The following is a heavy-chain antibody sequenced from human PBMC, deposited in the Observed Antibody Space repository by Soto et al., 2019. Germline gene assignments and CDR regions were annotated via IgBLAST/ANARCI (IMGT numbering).Heavy chain of an antibody. CDR2: IYYSGST. CDR3: ARGAYYYDSSGYHNYYYYYGMDV. CDR1: GGSISSSSYY. D-gene: IGHD3-22*01. V-gene: IGHV4-39*01. Sequence: SETLSLTCTVSGGSISSSSYYWGWIRQPPGKGLEWIGSIYYSGSTYYNPSLKSRVTISVDTSKNQFSLKLSSVTAADTAVYYCARGAYYYDSSGYHNYYYYYGMDVWGQGTTVTVSS. J-gene: IGHJ6*02.